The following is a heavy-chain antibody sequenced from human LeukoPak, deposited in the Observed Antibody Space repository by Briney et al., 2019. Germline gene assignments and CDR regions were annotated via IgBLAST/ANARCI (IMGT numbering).Heavy chain of an antibody. V-gene: IGHV3-21*01. CDR2: ISSSSSYI. Sequence: GGSLRLSCAASRFTFSSYSMNWVRQAPGKGLEWVSSISSSSSYIYYADSVKGRFTISRDNAKNSLYLQMNSLRAEDTAVYYCARDLEVPAATYWTLKNYYYYGMDVWGQGTTVTVSS. CDR1: RFTFSSYS. J-gene: IGHJ6*02. CDR3: ARDLEVPAATYWTLKNYYYYGMDV. D-gene: IGHD2-2*01.